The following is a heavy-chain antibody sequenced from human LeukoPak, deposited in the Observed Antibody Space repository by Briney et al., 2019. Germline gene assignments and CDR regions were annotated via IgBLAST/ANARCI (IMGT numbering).Heavy chain of an antibody. Sequence: SETLSLTCAVYGGSFSGYYWSWIRQPPGKGLEWIGEINHSGSTNYNPSLKSQVTISVDTSKNQFSLKLSSVTAADTAVYYCARGRGSGWYLDAFDIWGQGTMVTVSS. CDR2: INHSGST. CDR3: ARGRGSGWYLDAFDI. CDR1: GGSFSGYY. V-gene: IGHV4-34*01. D-gene: IGHD6-19*01. J-gene: IGHJ3*02.